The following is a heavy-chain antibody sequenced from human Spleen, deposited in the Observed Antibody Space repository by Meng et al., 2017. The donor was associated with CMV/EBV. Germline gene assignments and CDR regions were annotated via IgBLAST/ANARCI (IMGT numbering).Heavy chain of an antibody. CDR3: ARGYQLLMV. Sequence: GGSLRLSCAASGFTFSSYEMNWVHQAPGKGLEWVSYISSSSSYKHYADSVKGRFTISRDDAQNSLYLQLNSLKDEDTAVYYCARGYQLLMVWGQGTRVTVSS. V-gene: IGHV3-21*05. D-gene: IGHD5-12*01. CDR1: GFTFSSYE. CDR2: ISSSSSYK. J-gene: IGHJ3*01.